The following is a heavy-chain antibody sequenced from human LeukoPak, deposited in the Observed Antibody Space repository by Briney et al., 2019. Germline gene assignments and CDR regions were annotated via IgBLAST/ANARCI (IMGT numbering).Heavy chain of an antibody. CDR2: IYHSGST. D-gene: IGHD1-26*01. V-gene: IGHV4-4*02. Sequence: SETLSLTCAVSGGSISSSNWWSWVRQPPGKGLEWIGEIYHSGSTYYNPSLKSRVTISVDRSKNQFSLKLSSVTAADTAVYYCARGLVGATASYYFDYWGQGTLVTVSS. J-gene: IGHJ4*02. CDR3: ARGLVGATASYYFDY. CDR1: GGSISSSNW.